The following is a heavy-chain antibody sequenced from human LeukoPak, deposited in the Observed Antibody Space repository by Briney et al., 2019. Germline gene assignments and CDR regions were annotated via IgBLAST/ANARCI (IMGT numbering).Heavy chain of an antibody. J-gene: IGHJ4*02. V-gene: IGHV4-34*01. CDR3: ARQYGSSWSQYYFDY. CDR1: GGSFSGYY. CDR2: INHSGST. Sequence: SETLSLTCAVYGGSFSGYYWSWIRQPPGKGLEWIGEINHSGSTNYNPSLKSRVTISVDTSKSQFSLKLSSVTAADTAVYYCARQYGSSWSQYYFDYWGQGTLVTVSS. D-gene: IGHD6-13*01.